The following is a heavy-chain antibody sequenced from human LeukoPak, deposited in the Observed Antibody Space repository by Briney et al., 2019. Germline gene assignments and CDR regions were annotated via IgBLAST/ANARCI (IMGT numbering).Heavy chain of an antibody. D-gene: IGHD6-19*01. CDR1: GFTFSSYW. J-gene: IGHJ4*02. CDR3: ARFSSGWSPSGFDY. Sequence: GGSLRLSCAASGFTFSSYWMHWVRQGPGKELTWVSHINSDGTTTNYADSVKGRFTISRDNAKNTLYLQMNSLRVEDTAVYYCARFSSGWSPSGFDYWGQGTLVTVSS. CDR2: INSDGTTT. V-gene: IGHV3-74*01.